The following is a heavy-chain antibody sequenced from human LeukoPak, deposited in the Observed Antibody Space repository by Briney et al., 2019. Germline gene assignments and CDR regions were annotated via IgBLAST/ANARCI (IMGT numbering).Heavy chain of an antibody. CDR1: GGSFSGYY. CDR2: IYYSGST. D-gene: IGHD6-13*01. V-gene: IGHV4-59*01. CDR3: ARGLRYSSSWYAFFAFDI. Sequence: PSETLSITCAVYGGSFSGYYWSWIRQPPGKGLEWIGYIYYSGSTNYNPSLKSRVTISVDTSKNQFSLKLSSVTAADTAVYYCARGLRYSSSWYAFFAFDIWGQGTMVTVSS. J-gene: IGHJ3*02.